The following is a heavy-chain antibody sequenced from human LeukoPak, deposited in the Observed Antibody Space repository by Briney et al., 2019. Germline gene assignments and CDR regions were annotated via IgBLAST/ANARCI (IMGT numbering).Heavy chain of an antibody. J-gene: IGHJ3*02. CDR3: ARLEDIVATMAPGAFDI. D-gene: IGHD5-12*01. CDR2: IYPGDSDT. Sequence: GESLKISCKCSGYTFTTYWIGWVRQMPGKGLEWMGIIYPGDSDTRYSPSFQGQVTISADKSISTAYLQWSSLKASDTAMYYCARLEDIVATMAPGAFDIWGQGTMVTVSS. V-gene: IGHV5-51*01. CDR1: GYTFTTYW.